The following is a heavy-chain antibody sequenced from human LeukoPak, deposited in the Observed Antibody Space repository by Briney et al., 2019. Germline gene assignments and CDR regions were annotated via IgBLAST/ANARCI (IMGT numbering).Heavy chain of an antibody. CDR1: GGSISSYY. Sequence: SETLSLTCTVSGGSISSYYWSWVRQPPGKGLEWIGYIYYSGSTNYNPSLKSRVTISVDTSKNQFSLKLSSVTAADTAVYYCARGLPSNYWGQGTLVTVSS. D-gene: IGHD5/OR15-5a*01. J-gene: IGHJ4*02. CDR2: IYYSGST. V-gene: IGHV4-59*01. CDR3: ARGLPSNY.